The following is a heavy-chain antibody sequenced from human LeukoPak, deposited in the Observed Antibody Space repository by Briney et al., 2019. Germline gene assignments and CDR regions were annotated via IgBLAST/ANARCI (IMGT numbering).Heavy chain of an antibody. V-gene: IGHV4-59*01. CDR2: IYYNGST. J-gene: IGHJ4*02. D-gene: IGHD3-16*02. Sequence: LETLSLTCTVSGGSISSYYWSWIRQPPGKGLEWIGYIYYNGSTNYYPSLKSRVTISVDTSRNQFSLKLSSVTAADTAVYYCARVSLYVWGSYRYPPAGVFDYWGQGTLVTVSS. CDR1: GGSISSYY. CDR3: ARVSLYVWGSYRYPPAGVFDY.